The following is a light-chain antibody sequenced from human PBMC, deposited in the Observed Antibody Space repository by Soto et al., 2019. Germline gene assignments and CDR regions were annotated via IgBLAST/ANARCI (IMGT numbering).Light chain of an antibody. CDR2: DVS. CDR3: CSYAGSYTFVV. CDR1: SSDVGGYNY. J-gene: IGLJ2*01. V-gene: IGLV2-11*01. Sequence: QSVLTQPRSVSGSPGQSVTISCTGTSSDVGGYNYVSWYQQHPGKAPKLMIYDVSKRPSGVPDRFSGSKSGNTASLTISGLQDEDDADYYCCSYAGSYTFVVFGGGTKLTVL.